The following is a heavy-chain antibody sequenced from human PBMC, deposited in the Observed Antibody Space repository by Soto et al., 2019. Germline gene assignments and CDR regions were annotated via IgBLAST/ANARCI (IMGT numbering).Heavy chain of an antibody. CDR1: GFTFSSYG. Sequence: QVQLVESGGGVVQPGRSLRLSCAASGFTFSSYGMHWVRQAPGKGLEWVAVIWYDGSNKYYADSVKGRFTISRDNSKNTLYLQMNSLRAEDTAVYYCARGALQPGYNWFDPWGQGTLVTVSS. CDR3: ARGALQPGYNWFDP. D-gene: IGHD2-2*01. V-gene: IGHV3-33*01. CDR2: IWYDGSNK. J-gene: IGHJ5*02.